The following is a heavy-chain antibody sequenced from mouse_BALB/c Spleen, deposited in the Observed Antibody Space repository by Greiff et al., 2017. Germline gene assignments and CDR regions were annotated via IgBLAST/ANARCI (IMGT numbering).Heavy chain of an antibody. CDR1: GFTFNTYA. Sequence: EVLLVESGAGLVQPKGSLKLSCAASGFTFNTYAMNWVRQAPGKGLEWVARIRSKSNNYATYYADSVKDSFTISRDDSQSMLYLQMNNLKTEDTAMYYCVRHYYSAMDYWGQGTSVTVSA. CDR2: IRSKSNNYAT. CDR3: VRHYYSAMDY. V-gene: IGHV10-1*02. J-gene: IGHJ4*01. D-gene: IGHD1-1*02.